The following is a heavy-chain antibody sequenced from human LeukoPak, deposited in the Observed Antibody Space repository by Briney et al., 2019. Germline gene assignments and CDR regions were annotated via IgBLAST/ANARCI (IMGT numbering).Heavy chain of an antibody. CDR3: ARPYYYGSGSYYAFFNY. Sequence: SETLSLTCAVYGGSFRGYYWSWIRQPPGKGLEWIGEINHSGSTNYNPSLKSRVTISVDTSKNQFSLKLSSVTAADTAVYYCARPYYYGSGSYYAFFNYWGQGTLVTVSS. J-gene: IGHJ4*02. V-gene: IGHV4-34*01. CDR2: INHSGST. CDR1: GGSFRGYY. D-gene: IGHD3-10*01.